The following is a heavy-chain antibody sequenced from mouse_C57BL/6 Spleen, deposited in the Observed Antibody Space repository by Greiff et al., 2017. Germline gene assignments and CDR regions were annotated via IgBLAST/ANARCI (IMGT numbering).Heavy chain of an antibody. J-gene: IGHJ1*03. V-gene: IGHV5-4*01. CDR2: ISDGGSYT. D-gene: IGHD3-3*01. CDR1: GFTFSSYA. CDR3: AREGGCYWYFDV. Sequence: EVHLVESGGGLVKPGGSLKLSCAASGFTFSSYAMSWVRQTPEKRLEWVATISDGGSYTYYPDNVKGRFTISRDNAKNNLYLQMSHLKSEDTAMYYCAREGGCYWYFDVWGTGTTVTVSS.